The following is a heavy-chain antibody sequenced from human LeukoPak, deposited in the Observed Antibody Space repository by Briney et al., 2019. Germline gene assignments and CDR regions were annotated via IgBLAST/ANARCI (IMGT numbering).Heavy chain of an antibody. CDR1: GFTFSSYS. CDR2: ISSSSSTI. J-gene: IGHJ4*02. V-gene: IGHV3-48*04. Sequence: GGSLRLSCAASGFTFSSYSMNWVRQAPGKGLEWVSYISSSSSTIYYADSVKGRFTISRDNAKNSLYLQMNSLRAEDTAVYYCARGGSSWYDVVSDYWGQGTLVTVSS. D-gene: IGHD6-13*01. CDR3: ARGGSSWYDVVSDY.